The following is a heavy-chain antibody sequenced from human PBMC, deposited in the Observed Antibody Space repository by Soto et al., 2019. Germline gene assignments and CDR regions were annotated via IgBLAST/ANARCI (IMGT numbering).Heavy chain of an antibody. CDR3: ARAIGYYGVDV. CDR2: SNSDGSST. CDR1: GFTFSSYW. Sequence: ETLSLSCAASGFTFSSYWMHWVRQAPGMGLVWVSRSNSDGSSTTYADSVKGRFTISRDNAKNTLFLQMNSLRAGDTAVYYCARAIGYYGVDVWGQGTTVTVSS. V-gene: IGHV3-74*01. D-gene: IGHD3-22*01. J-gene: IGHJ6*02.